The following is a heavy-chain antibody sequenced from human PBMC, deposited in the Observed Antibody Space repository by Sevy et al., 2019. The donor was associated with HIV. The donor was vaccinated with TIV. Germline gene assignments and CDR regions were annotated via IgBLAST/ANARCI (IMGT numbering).Heavy chain of an antibody. CDR3: ARDMTCGGDCYYFDN. V-gene: IGHV1-69*13. Sequence: ASVKVSCKASGDTFRKYVISWVRQAPGQGLEWMGGIIPVYGTTNYAQKFQARVTFTADASTSPVYMELSRLRSEDTAVYYCARDMTCGGDCYYFDNWGQGTLVTVSS. D-gene: IGHD2-21*02. CDR1: GDTFRKYV. CDR2: IIPVYGTT. J-gene: IGHJ4*02.